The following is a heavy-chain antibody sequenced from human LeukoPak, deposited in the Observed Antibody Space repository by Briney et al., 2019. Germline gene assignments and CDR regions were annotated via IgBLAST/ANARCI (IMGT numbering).Heavy chain of an antibody. CDR1: GGSISSYY. CDR3: ARETNHYYMDV. V-gene: IGHV4-59*01. Sequence: SETLSLTCTVSGGSISSYYWSWIRQPPGKGLEWIGYIYYSGSTNYNPSLKSRVTISVDTSKNQFSLKLSSVTAADTAVYYCARETNHYYMDVWGKGTTVTVSS. J-gene: IGHJ6*03. CDR2: IYYSGST. D-gene: IGHD2-8*01.